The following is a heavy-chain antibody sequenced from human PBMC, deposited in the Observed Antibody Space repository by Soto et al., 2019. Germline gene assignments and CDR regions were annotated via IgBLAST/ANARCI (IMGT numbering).Heavy chain of an antibody. Sequence: QVQLVESGGGVVQPGRSLRLSCAASGFTFSSYGMHWVRQAPGKGLEWVAVIWYDGSNKYYADSVKGRFTISRDNSKNTLYLHMNSLSAEDTAVYYCARGDYGDYIDYWGQGTLVTVSS. CDR2: IWYDGSNK. V-gene: IGHV3-33*01. D-gene: IGHD4-17*01. CDR1: GFTFSSYG. CDR3: ARGDYGDYIDY. J-gene: IGHJ4*02.